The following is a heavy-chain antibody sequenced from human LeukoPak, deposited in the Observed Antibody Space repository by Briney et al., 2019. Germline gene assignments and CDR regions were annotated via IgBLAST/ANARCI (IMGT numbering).Heavy chain of an antibody. CDR1: GFNFSTYW. V-gene: IGHV3-7*03. J-gene: IGHJ6*02. Sequence: PGGSLRLSCAASGFNFSTYWMSWVRQAPGKGLEWVANIKQDGSEKYYVDSVKDRFSVSRDNTKTSMYLQVTSLRADDTGVYYCATNSYFYGMAVWGQGTTVTVSS. CDR3: ATNSYFYGMAV. CDR2: IKQDGSEK.